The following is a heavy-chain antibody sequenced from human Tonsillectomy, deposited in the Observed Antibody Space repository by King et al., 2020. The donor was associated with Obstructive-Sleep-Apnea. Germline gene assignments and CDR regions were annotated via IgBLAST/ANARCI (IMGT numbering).Heavy chain of an antibody. V-gene: IGHV5-51*01. CDR1: GYSFTSYW. D-gene: IGHD2-8*01. CDR2: IYPGYSAT. J-gene: IGHJ6*02. Sequence: VQLVQSGAEVKKPGESLKISCKGSGYSFTSYWIGWGRQIPGKSLEWMGIIYPGYSATRYCPSFQGHVTISAEQSISTAYLQWSSLKASDTAMYYCARANGVSYYGMDVWGQGTTVTVSS. CDR3: ARANGVSYYGMDV.